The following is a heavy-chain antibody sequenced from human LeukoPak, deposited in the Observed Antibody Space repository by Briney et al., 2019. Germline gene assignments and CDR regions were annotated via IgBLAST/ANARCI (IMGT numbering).Heavy chain of an antibody. V-gene: IGHV3-11*04. Sequence: GGSLRLSCAASGFTFSDWYMSWIRQAPGKGLEWVSYIDMSGRTIYYADSVKGRFTISRDNAKNSLYLQMNSLRAEDTAVYYCARVAYYYGMDVWGQGTTVTVSS. CDR3: ARVAYYYGMDV. CDR2: IDMSGRTI. J-gene: IGHJ6*02. CDR1: GFTFSDWY.